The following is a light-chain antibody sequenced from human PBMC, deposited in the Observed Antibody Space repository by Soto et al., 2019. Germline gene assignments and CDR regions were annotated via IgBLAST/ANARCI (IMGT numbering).Light chain of an antibody. CDR2: GAS. V-gene: IGKV3-15*01. CDR1: QRVTSN. CDR3: QQYNNWPPTWT. J-gene: IGKJ1*01. Sequence: EIVMTQSPATLSVSPGERPTLSCRASQRVTSNLAWNQQKPGQAPRLLIYGASTRATGIPARFSGSGSGTEFTLTISSLQSEDFAVYYCQQYNNWPPTWTFGQGTKVEIK.